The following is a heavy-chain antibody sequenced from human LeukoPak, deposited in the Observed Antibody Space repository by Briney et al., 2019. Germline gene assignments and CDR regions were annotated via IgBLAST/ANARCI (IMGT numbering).Heavy chain of an antibody. D-gene: IGHD2-2*01. CDR2: IYYSGST. Sequence: SETLSLTCTISGGSISSYYWNWIRQPPGKGLEWIGYIYYSGSTNYNPSLKSRVTISVDTSKNQFSLKLSSVTAADTAVYYCARVVCSSTSCEKRGAFDIWGQGTLVTVSS. CDR3: ARVVCSSTSCEKRGAFDI. V-gene: IGHV4-59*01. CDR1: GGSISSYY. J-gene: IGHJ3*02.